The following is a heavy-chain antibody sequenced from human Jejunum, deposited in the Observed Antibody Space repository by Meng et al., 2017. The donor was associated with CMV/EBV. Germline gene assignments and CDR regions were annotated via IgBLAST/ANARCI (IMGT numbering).Heavy chain of an antibody. CDR2: IYYSGRT. CDR1: SISSGDYY. D-gene: IGHD2-2*01. Sequence: SISSGDYYWSWIRQPPGKGLEWIGFIYYSGRTYYNPSLKSRITISVDTSKNQFSLRLSSVTAADTAVYYCARTQDCTRTSCYTGSDPWGQGTLVTVSS. V-gene: IGHV4-30-4*08. CDR3: ARTQDCTRTSCYTGSDP. J-gene: IGHJ5*02.